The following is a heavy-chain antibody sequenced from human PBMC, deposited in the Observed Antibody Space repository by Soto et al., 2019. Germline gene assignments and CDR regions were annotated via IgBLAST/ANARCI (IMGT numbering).Heavy chain of an antibody. CDR1: GDTFNFYT. Sequence: QVQLVQSGAEVKKPGSSLRVSCKASGDTFNFYTINWVRQAPGLGLEWLGRIIPYLSVSNYAQKFQGRVTITADKSTSTAYMAVRSLRSEDTAMYYCATSFGSGYRAFDYWGQGALVTVSS. CDR3: ATSFGSGYRAFDY. J-gene: IGHJ4*02. CDR2: IIPYLSVS. V-gene: IGHV1-69*02. D-gene: IGHD3-10*01.